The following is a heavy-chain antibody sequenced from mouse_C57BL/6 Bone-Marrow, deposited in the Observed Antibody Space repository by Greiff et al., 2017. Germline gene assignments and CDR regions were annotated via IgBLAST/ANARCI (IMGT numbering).Heavy chain of an antibody. D-gene: IGHD3-3*01. CDR1: GYAFTNSL. J-gene: IGHJ2*01. CDR3: ARWGGRGYFDY. CDR2: INPGSGGT. V-gene: IGHV1-54*01. Sequence: QVQLQQSGAELVRPGTSVKVSCKASGYAFTNSLIEWVKQRPGQGLEWIGVINPGSGGTNYNEKFKGKATLTADKSSSTAYMQLSSLTSEDSAVYFCARWGGRGYFDYWGQGTTLTVSS.